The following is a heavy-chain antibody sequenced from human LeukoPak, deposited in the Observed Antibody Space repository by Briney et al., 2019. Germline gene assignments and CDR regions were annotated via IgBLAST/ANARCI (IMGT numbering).Heavy chain of an antibody. J-gene: IGHJ5*02. V-gene: IGHV3-21*01. CDR1: GFTFSSYS. CDR3: ARDGGYCSAGSCYGPP. D-gene: IGHD2-15*01. CDR2: ISSSSSYI. Sequence: GGSLRLSCAASGFTFSSYSMNWVRQAPGKGLEWVSSISSSSSYIYYADSVNGRFTISRDNAKTSLSLQMNSLRAEDTAVYYCARDGGYCSAGSCYGPPWGQGTLVTVSS.